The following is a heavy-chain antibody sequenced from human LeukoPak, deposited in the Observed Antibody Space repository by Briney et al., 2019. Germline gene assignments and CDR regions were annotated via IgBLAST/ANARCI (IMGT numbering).Heavy chain of an antibody. CDR2: IRSNDGTT. J-gene: IGHJ4*02. D-gene: IGHD1-14*01. CDR1: GFTFSNYG. CDR3: ARARITLDY. V-gene: IGHV3-48*01. Sequence: GGSLRLSCEASGFTFSNYGMNWVRQAPGKGLEWVSYIRSNDGTTHYADSVKGRFTISRDNAKNSLSLQMNSLRAEDTAVYYCARARITLDYWGQGTLVTVSS.